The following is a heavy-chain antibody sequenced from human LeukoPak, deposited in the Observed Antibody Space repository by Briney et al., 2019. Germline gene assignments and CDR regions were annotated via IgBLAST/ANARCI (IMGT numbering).Heavy chain of an antibody. CDR3: ARGHGNNWNYGYYYYMDV. D-gene: IGHD1-7*01. V-gene: IGHV3-64*01. Sequence: GGSLRLSCAASGFTFSSYAMHWVRQAPGKGLEYVSAISSNGGSTYYANSVKGRFTISRDNSKNTLYLQMGSLRAEDMAVYYCARGHGNNWNYGYYYYMDVWGKGTTVTVSS. J-gene: IGHJ6*03. CDR1: GFTFSSYA. CDR2: ISSNGGST.